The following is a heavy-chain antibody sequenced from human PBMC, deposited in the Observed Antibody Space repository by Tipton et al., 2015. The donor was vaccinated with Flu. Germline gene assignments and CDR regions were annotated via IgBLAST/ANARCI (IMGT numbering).Heavy chain of an antibody. V-gene: IGHV3-21*06. CDR3: AREMPTTAIRDAFEI. CDR1: GFTFSSYD. J-gene: IGHJ3*02. D-gene: IGHD5-24*01. Sequence: SLRLSCAASGFTFSSYDMNWVRQAPGKGLEWVSSISSSSSYIYYADSLKARLTTSRDNAKNSLYLRINSLRAEDTAVYYCAREMPTTAIRDAFEIWRQATRVTVSS. CDR2: ISSSSSYI.